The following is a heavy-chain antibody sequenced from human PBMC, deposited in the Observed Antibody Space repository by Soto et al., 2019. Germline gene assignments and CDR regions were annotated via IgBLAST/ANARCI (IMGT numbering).Heavy chain of an antibody. D-gene: IGHD3-3*01. CDR2: IGGSGSST. V-gene: IGHV3-23*01. Sequence: HPGGSLRLSCAASGFTFTSYAMSWVRQAPGKGLEWVSGIGGSGSSTYYADSVKGRFTISRDNSKNTLYLQMNSLRAEDTAVYYCAKGFGLWSGYSSEYYGMDVWGQGTTVTVSS. J-gene: IGHJ6*02. CDR3: AKGFGLWSGYSSEYYGMDV. CDR1: GFTFTSYA.